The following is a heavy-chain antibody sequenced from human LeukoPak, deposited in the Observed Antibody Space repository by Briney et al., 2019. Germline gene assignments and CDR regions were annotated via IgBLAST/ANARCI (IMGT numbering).Heavy chain of an antibody. V-gene: IGHV1-46*01. Sequence: GASVKVSCKASGYTFTGYYMHWVRQAPGQGLEWMGIINPSGGSTSYAQKFQGRVTMTRDTSTSTVYMELSSLRSEDTAVYYCATDYTGHANWFDPWGQGTLVTVSS. CDR2: INPSGGST. CDR1: GYTFTGYY. D-gene: IGHD3-16*01. CDR3: ATDYTGHANWFDP. J-gene: IGHJ5*02.